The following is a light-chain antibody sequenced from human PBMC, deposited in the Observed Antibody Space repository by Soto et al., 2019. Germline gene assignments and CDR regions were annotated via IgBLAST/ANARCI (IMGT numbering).Light chain of an antibody. Sequence: DIQMTKSPSSLSASVGDGVTITCRASQSISSWLAWYQQKPGKAPKLLIYDASNLEIRVPSRFSGSGSGTEFTLTISSLQPDDFATYYCQQYNSYLWTFGQGTKVDIK. CDR2: DAS. J-gene: IGKJ1*01. CDR1: QSISSW. V-gene: IGKV1-5*01. CDR3: QQYNSYLWT.